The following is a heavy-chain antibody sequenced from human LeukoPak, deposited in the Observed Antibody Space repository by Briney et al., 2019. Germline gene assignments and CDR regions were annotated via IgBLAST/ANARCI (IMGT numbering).Heavy chain of an antibody. Sequence: PSETLSLTCTVSGGSISRYYWSWIRQPPGKGLEWIGYMYYRGNTNYDPSLKSRVTISIDTPNNQFSLKLSSVTAADTAVYYCATGVHGIVAAGDYYFDYWGQGTLVTVSS. CDR1: GGSISRYY. CDR2: MYYRGNT. D-gene: IGHD6-13*01. J-gene: IGHJ4*02. CDR3: ATGVHGIVAAGDYYFDY. V-gene: IGHV4-59*01.